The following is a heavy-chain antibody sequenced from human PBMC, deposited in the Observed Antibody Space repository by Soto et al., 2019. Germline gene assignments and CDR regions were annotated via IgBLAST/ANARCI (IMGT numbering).Heavy chain of an antibody. J-gene: IGHJ3*01. CDR3: VTQSLLWFGGPGAV. CDR1: GFIFINAL. CDR2: IRTTTEGGTA. Sequence: PGGSLRLSCGASGFIFINALINWVRQAPGKGLEWVGRIRTTTEGGTADYAAPVKGRFTISRDDSENTLSLQMSSLKTEDTAVYYCVTQSLLWFGGPGAVWGQGTMVTVSS. D-gene: IGHD3-10*01. V-gene: IGHV3-15*01.